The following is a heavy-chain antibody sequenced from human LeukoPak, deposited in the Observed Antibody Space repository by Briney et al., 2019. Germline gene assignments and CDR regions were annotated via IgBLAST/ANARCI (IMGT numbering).Heavy chain of an antibody. CDR2: IIPIFGTA. CDR1: GGTFSSYA. Sequence: ASVKVSCXASGGTFSSYAISWVRQAPGQGLEWMGRIIPIFGTANYAQKFQGRVTITTDESTSTAYMELSSLRSEDTAVYYCARGVGSSSFDYWGQGTLVTVSS. D-gene: IGHD6-6*01. CDR3: ARGVGSSSFDY. V-gene: IGHV1-69*05. J-gene: IGHJ4*02.